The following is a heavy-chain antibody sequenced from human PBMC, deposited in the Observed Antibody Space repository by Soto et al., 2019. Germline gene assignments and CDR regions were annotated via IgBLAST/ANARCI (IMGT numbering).Heavy chain of an antibody. Sequence: PWGSLRLSCAASGFTFSDYYMSWIRQAPGKGLEWVSYISSSSSYTNYADSVKGRFTISRDNAKNSLYLQMNSLRAEDTAVYYCARDSGIAAGYYYYGTDGWGQGTTVTVSS. V-gene: IGHV3-11*06. J-gene: IGHJ6*02. CDR3: ARDSGIAAGYYYYGTDG. D-gene: IGHD6-13*01. CDR2: ISSSSSYT. CDR1: GFTFSDYY.